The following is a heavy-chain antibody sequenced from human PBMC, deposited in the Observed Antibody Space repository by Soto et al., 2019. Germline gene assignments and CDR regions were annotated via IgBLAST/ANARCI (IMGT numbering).Heavy chain of an antibody. Sequence: QVQLVESGGGVVQPGRSLRLSCAASGFTFSSYGMHWVRQAPGKGLEWVAVIWYDGSNKYYADSVKGRFTISRDNSKNTPYLQMNSLRAEDTAVYYCARAPSTGAFDYWGQGTLVTVSS. D-gene: IGHD3-10*01. CDR2: IWYDGSNK. V-gene: IGHV3-33*01. CDR3: ARAPSTGAFDY. CDR1: GFTFSSYG. J-gene: IGHJ4*02.